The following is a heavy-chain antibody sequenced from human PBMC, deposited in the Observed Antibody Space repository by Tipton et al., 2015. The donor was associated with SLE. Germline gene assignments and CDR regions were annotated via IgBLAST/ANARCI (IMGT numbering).Heavy chain of an antibody. Sequence: TLSLTCTVSGYSISIGHYWSWIRQPPGKGLEWIGYIHHSGSANYNPSLQSRVTISRDPSKNQFSLKLISATAADTAVYYCARDQVGVGDFDYWSQGTLVTVSS. CDR2: IHHSGSA. CDR1: GYSISIGHY. V-gene: IGHV4-59*11. J-gene: IGHJ4*02. D-gene: IGHD3-16*01. CDR3: ARDQVGVGDFDY.